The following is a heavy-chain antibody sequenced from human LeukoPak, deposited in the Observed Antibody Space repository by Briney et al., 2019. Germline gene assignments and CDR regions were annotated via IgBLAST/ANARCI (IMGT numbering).Heavy chain of an antibody. V-gene: IGHV4-59*01. CDR2: ISYRLNS. CDR3: ARGDFYYMDV. CDR1: GGSISSYY. J-gene: IGHJ6*03. Sequence: PETLSLTCTLSGGSISSYYGSWIRQPPGEGRGWIGYISYRLNSNYNPSLRRRVRLSVEKPKDQFSLKLKAVTAANTAVYYRARGDFYYMDVWGKGTTVTVSS.